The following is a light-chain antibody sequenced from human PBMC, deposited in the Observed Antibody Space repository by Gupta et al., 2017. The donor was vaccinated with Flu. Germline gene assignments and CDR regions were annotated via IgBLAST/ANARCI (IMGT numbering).Light chain of an antibody. V-gene: IGLV3-25*02. Sequence: YQLTQAPAMSVSPGQTATITCSGSALSKQYVYWCRQRPGQAPVLLIYKDTERASGIPDRISGSSSGTRVTLTIRGVQTEDEADYYCQSADITGASRVFGGGT. CDR1: ALSKQY. J-gene: IGLJ3*02. CDR2: KDT. CDR3: QSADITGASRV.